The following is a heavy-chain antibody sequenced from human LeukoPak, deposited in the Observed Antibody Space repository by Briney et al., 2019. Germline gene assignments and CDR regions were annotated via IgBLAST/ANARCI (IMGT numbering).Heavy chain of an antibody. D-gene: IGHD3-9*01. V-gene: IGHV3-66*01. CDR3: ASRSTLRYFD. CDR2: IYSGGST. CDR1: EFSVGSNY. J-gene: IGHJ4*02. Sequence: GGSLRLSCAASEFSVGSNYMTWVRQAPGKGLEWVSLIYSGGSTYYADSVKGRFTISRDNSKNTLYLQMNSLRAEDTAVYYCASRSTLRYFDWGQGTLVTVSS.